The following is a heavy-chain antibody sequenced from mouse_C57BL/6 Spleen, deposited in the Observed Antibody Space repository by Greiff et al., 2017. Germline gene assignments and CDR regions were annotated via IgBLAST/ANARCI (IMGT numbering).Heavy chain of an antibody. CDR1: GFTFSDYY. CDR3: AREDSMGYFDY. Sequence: EVKLVESEGGLVQPGSSMKLSCTASGFTFSDYYIAWVSQVPEQGLEWVANINSGGSSTYYLDSLKSRFIISRDNAKTILYLQMSSLKSEDTATYYCAREDSMGYFDYWGQGTTVTVSS. CDR2: INSGGSST. J-gene: IGHJ2*01. V-gene: IGHV5-16*01.